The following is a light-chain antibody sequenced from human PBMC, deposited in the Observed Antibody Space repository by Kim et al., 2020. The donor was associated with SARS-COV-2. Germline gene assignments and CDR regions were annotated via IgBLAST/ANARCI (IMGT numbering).Light chain of an antibody. CDR1: SLRSYY. CDR3: NSRDSNDNVV. J-gene: IGLJ2*01. CDR2: GKN. V-gene: IGLV3-19*01. Sequence: SSELTQDPAVSVALGQTVRITCQGDSLRSYYATWYQQKPGQAPILVIYGKNNRPSGIPDRLSGSNSGNTAPLTITGTQAGDEADYYCNSRDSNDNVVFGG.